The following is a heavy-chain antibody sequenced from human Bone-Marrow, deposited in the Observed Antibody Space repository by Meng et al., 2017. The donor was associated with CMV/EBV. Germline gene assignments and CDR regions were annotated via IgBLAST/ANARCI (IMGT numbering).Heavy chain of an antibody. CDR3: ARRTEGATTYNWFDP. V-gene: IGHV5-51*01. D-gene: IGHD1-26*01. J-gene: IGHJ5*02. CDR2: IYPGDSDT. CDR1: GYSFTSYW. Sequence: GESLKISCTGSGYSFTSYWIGWVRQMPGKGLEWMGIIYPGDSDTRYSPSFQGQVTISTDKSISTTYLQWPSLKATDTATYYCARRTEGATTYNWFDPWGQGTLVTVSS.